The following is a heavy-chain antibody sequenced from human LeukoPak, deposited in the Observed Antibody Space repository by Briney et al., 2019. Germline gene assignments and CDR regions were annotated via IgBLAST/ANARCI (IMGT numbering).Heavy chain of an antibody. J-gene: IGHJ4*02. Sequence: QTGGSLRLSCAASRFTFSSYAMSWVRQAPGKGLEWVSGISGSGGSTDYADSVKGRFTISRDNSKNTLYLQMNSLRAEDTAVYYCATDSSSWYFDYWGQGTLVTVSS. CDR1: RFTFSSYA. CDR3: ATDSSSWYFDY. D-gene: IGHD6-13*01. V-gene: IGHV3-23*01. CDR2: ISGSGGST.